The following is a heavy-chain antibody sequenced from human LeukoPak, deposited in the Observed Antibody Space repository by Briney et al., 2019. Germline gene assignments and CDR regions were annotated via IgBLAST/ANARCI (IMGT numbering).Heavy chain of an antibody. CDR1: GGSISSSSYY. Sequence: SETLSLTCTVSGGSISSSSYYWGWIRQPPGKGLEWIGSIYYSGSTYYNPSLKSRVTISVDTSKNQFSLKLSSVTAADTAVYYCARGVLVAGTTWNYYYYYMDVWGKGTTVTVSS. CDR2: IYYSGST. CDR3: ARGVLVAGTTWNYYYYYMDV. J-gene: IGHJ6*03. D-gene: IGHD1-1*01. V-gene: IGHV4-39*07.